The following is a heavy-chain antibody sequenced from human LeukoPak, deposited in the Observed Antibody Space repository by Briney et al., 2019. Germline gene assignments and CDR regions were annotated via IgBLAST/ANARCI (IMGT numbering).Heavy chain of an antibody. CDR3: AGSPVVVNARDY. V-gene: IGHV1-2*02. Sequence: GASVKVSCKASGYIFTDYYMHWVRQAPGQGLEWMGWINPNSGGTNYAQKFQGRVTMTRDTSISTAYMELSRLRSDDTAVYYCAGSPVVVNARDYWGQGTLVTVSS. CDR1: GYIFTDYY. J-gene: IGHJ4*02. D-gene: IGHD3-22*01. CDR2: INPNSGGT.